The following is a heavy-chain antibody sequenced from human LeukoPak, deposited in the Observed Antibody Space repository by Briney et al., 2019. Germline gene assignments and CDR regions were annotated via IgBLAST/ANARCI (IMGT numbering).Heavy chain of an antibody. J-gene: IGHJ6*02. Sequence: GGSLRLSCAASGFTFSSYSMNWVRQAPGKGLEWVSYISSSSSTIYYADSVKGRFTISRDNAKNSLYLQMNSLRDEDTDVYYWARGYSSSWYWEPGTPYGMDVWGQGTTVTVSS. CDR2: ISSSSSTI. CDR3: ARGYSSSWYWEPGTPYGMDV. D-gene: IGHD6-13*01. V-gene: IGHV3-48*02. CDR1: GFTFSSYS.